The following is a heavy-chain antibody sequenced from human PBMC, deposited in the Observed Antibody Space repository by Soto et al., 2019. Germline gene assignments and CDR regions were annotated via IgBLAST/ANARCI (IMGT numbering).Heavy chain of an antibody. CDR3: VKDPPIGEAILEYFRH. CDR1: GFTFSSYA. Sequence: GGSLRLSCAASGFTFSSYAMSWVRQAPGKGLEWVSAISGSGGSTYYADSVKGRFTISRDNSKNTLYLHMNSLRAEDTAVYYYVKDPPIGEAILEYFRHWGQGTLVTVSS. J-gene: IGHJ1*01. CDR2: ISGSGGST. D-gene: IGHD3-16*01. V-gene: IGHV3-23*01.